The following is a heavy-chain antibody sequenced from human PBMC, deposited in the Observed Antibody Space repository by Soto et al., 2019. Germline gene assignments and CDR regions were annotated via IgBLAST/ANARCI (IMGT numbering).Heavy chain of an antibody. J-gene: IGHJ6*02. V-gene: IGHV1-18*01. CDR2: ISAYNGFT. CDR3: ARQHSGCSTSCCYIQGYHFYRIDV. D-gene: IGHD2-2*02. CDR1: GYTFTSQA. Sequence: ASVKVSCKGSGYTFTSQAIAWVRQAPGQGLEWMGWISAYNGFTKYEQNLQGRVTMTTDTSTSTAYMELRSLRSDDTAVYFCARQHSGCSTSCCYIQGYHFYRIDVWGQGTTVTVSS.